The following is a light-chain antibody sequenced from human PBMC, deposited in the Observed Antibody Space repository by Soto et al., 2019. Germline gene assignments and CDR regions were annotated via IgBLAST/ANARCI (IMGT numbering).Light chain of an antibody. V-gene: IGKV1-39*01. J-gene: IGKJ1*01. Sequence: DIPVTQSPFSLSASVGDRVTSTCRATQSISSYLNWYQQKPGKAPKLLIYAASSLQSGVPSRFSGSGSGTDFTLTISSLQPEDFATYYCQQSYSTPRTFGQGTKVDIK. CDR2: AAS. CDR1: QSISSY. CDR3: QQSYSTPRT.